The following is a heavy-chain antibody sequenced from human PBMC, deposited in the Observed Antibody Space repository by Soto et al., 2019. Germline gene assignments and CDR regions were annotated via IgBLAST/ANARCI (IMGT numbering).Heavy chain of an antibody. CDR2: INHSGST. J-gene: IGHJ5*02. CDR1: GGSFSGYY. V-gene: IGHV4-34*01. D-gene: IGHD1-26*01. CDR3: ARGNGIVGATACFDP. Sequence: SETLSLTCAVYGGSFSGYYWSWIRQPPGKGLEWIGEINHSGSTNYNPSLKSRVAISVDTSKNQFSLKLSSLTAADTAVYYCARGNGIVGATACFDPWGQGTLVTVSP.